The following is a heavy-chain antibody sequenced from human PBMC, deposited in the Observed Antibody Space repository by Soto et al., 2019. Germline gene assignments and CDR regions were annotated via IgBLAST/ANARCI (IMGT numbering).Heavy chain of an antibody. V-gene: IGHV4-34*01. CDR3: ARGVDYGDFLY. CDR2: INHSEST. J-gene: IGHJ4*02. Sequence: QVQLQQWGAGLLKPSETLSLTCAVYGGSFSGYYLSWIRQPPGKGLEWIGEINHSESTNYNPSLKSRVTISVDTSKNQFSLKLSSVTAADTAVYYCARGVDYGDFLYWGQGTLVTVSS. D-gene: IGHD4-17*01. CDR1: GGSFSGYY.